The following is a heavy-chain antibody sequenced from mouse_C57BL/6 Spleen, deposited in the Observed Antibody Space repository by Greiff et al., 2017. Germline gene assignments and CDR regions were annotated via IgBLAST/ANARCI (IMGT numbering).Heavy chain of an antibody. CDR1: GYTFTSYW. CDR3: ARRRGSYGSSPFWYFDV. Sequence: QVQLQQPGAELVRPGSSVKLSCKASGYTFTSYWMHWVKQRPIQGLEWIGNIDPSDSETHYNQKFKDKATLTVDKSSSTAYMQLSSLTSEDSAVYYCARRRGSYGSSPFWYFDVWGTGTTVTVSS. CDR2: IDPSDSET. J-gene: IGHJ1*03. V-gene: IGHV1-52*01. D-gene: IGHD1-1*01.